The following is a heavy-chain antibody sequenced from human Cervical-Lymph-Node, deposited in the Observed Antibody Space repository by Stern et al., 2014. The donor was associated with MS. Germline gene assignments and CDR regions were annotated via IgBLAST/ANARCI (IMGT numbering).Heavy chain of an antibody. V-gene: IGHV4-30-2*01. CDR3: ARGGVIYTQDRNGFDV. D-gene: IGHD2-21*01. CDR1: GGSISSGGSS. Sequence: QLVESGSGQAKPSQTLSLTCAVSGGSISSGGSSWNWIRQPPGKGLEGIGFIYPSGSTYYNPSLKGRVFISVDTSKNQFALKLRSVTAADTAVYYCARGGVIYTQDRNGFDVWGQGTMVTVSS. J-gene: IGHJ3*01. CDR2: IYPSGST.